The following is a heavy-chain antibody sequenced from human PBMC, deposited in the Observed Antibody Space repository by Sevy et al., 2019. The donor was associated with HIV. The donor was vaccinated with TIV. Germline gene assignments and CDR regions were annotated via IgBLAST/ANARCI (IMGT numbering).Heavy chain of an antibody. CDR2: ISYHGRDK. J-gene: IGHJ6*02. CDR1: GITFSTSG. Sequence: GGSLRLSCVVSGITFSTSGMHWVRQAPGKGLEWVAVISYHGRDKFYADSVKGRSTISRVNSKNILYLQMISLRAEDTAVYYCAKDFTGYNGMDVWGQGTMVTVSS. D-gene: IGHD3-9*01. V-gene: IGHV3-30*18. CDR3: AKDFTGYNGMDV.